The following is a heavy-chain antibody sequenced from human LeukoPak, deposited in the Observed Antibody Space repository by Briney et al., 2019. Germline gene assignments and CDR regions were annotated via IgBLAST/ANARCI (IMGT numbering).Heavy chain of an antibody. V-gene: IGHV4-61*02. CDR3: VRDTRYDMDV. CDR2: VYTSGTA. CDR1: GASISSGNYY. Sequence: SETLSLTCTVSGASISSGNYYWSWIRQAAGKGLEWIGRVYTSGTATYNPSLKSRVTISVDTSRNQFSLRLNSVTAADTALYYCVRDTRYDMDVWGKGTTVTVSS. J-gene: IGHJ6*03.